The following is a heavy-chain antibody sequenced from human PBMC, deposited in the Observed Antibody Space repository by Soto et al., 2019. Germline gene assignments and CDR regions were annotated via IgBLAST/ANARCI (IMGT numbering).Heavy chain of an antibody. CDR3: VRDKPHNWFDP. CDR2: ISYDGSNK. V-gene: IGHV3-30*03. J-gene: IGHJ5*02. CDR1: GFTFSSYG. Sequence: GGSLRLSCAASGFTFSSYGMHWVRQAPGKGLEWVAGISYDGSNKYYADSAKGRFTISRDNAKNTLYLQMNSLRAEDTAVYYCVRDKPHNWFDPWGQGTPVTVSS.